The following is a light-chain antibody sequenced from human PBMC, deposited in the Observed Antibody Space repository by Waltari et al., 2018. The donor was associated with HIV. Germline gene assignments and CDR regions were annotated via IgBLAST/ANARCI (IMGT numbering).Light chain of an antibody. Sequence: QSVLTQPPSVSAAPGQRVTISCSGTSSNIGNNYVSWYQQLPGTAPKLLIYENDKRPSGIPDRFSGSKSGTSATLGITGLQTGDEADFYCGTWDDSLNAYVFGTGTTVTVL. V-gene: IGLV1-51*02. CDR1: SSNIGNNY. CDR3: GTWDDSLNAYV. CDR2: END. J-gene: IGLJ1*01.